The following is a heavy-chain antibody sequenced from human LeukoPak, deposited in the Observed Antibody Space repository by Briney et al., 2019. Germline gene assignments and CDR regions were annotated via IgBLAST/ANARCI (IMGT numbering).Heavy chain of an antibody. CDR3: ARDSRYFDWLAENGYWYFDL. J-gene: IGHJ2*01. D-gene: IGHD3-9*01. CDR1: GGSISSYY. Sequence: SETLSLTCTVSGGSISSYYWSWIRQPAGKGLEWIGRIYTSGSTNYNPYLKSRVTMSVDTSKNQFSLKLSSVTAADTAVYYCARDSRYFDWLAENGYWYFDLWGRGTLVTVSS. V-gene: IGHV4-4*07. CDR2: IYTSGST.